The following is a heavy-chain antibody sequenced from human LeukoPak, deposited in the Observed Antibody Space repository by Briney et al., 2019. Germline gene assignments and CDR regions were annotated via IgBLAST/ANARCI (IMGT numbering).Heavy chain of an antibody. CDR1: GFTFSSYS. Sequence: NPGGSLRLSCAASGFTFSSYSMNWVRQAPGKGLEWVSSISNIYYVDSVKGRFTISRDNAKNSLYLQMNSLRAEDTAVYYCARGRPVLQLLRGSFDNWGQGTMVTVSS. V-gene: IGHV3-21*01. CDR2: ISNI. CDR3: ARGRPVLQLLRGSFDN. J-gene: IGHJ3*02. D-gene: IGHD1-1*01.